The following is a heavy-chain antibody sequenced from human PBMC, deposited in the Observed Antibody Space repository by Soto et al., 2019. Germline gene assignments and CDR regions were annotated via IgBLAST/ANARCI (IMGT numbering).Heavy chain of an antibody. CDR3: TTLDYYYGSGSYYLSRVYFDY. Sequence: GSLRLSCAASGFTFSNAWMSWVRQAPGKGLEWVGRIKSKTDGGTTDYAAPVKGRFTISRDDSKNTLYLQMNSLKTEDTAVYYCTTLDYYYGSGSYYLSRVYFDYWGQGTLVTVSS. CDR2: IKSKTDGGTT. J-gene: IGHJ4*02. CDR1: GFTFSNAW. V-gene: IGHV3-15*01. D-gene: IGHD3-10*01.